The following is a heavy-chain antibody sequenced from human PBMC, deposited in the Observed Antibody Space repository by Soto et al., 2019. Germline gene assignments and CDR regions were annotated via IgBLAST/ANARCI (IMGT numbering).Heavy chain of an antibody. Sequence: QVQLQQWGAGLLKPSETLSLTCAVYGGSFSGYYWTWIRQPPGKGLEWIGEINHSGRTNYNPSLKSRVTISVDTSKNQFSLKLSSVTAADTAVYYCARGRRAAAQLSAPRVFDYWGQGTLVTVSS. D-gene: IGHD6-13*01. CDR2: INHSGRT. CDR3: ARGRRAAAQLSAPRVFDY. V-gene: IGHV4-34*01. J-gene: IGHJ4*02. CDR1: GGSFSGYY.